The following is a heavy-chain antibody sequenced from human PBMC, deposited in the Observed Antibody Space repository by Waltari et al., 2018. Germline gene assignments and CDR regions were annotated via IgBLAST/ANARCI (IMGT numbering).Heavy chain of an antibody. J-gene: IGHJ4*02. D-gene: IGHD3-10*01. CDR1: GYTFTDYF. Sequence: QVQLVQSGGEVKKPGASVQVSCRTSGYTFTDYFIYWVRQVPGQGLEWMGWVRPNNGGSNYAQKFQGRITMTSDTSISTSYLELRSLRSDDTGVYHCFRSHGAFWGQGTQVTVSS. CDR2: VRPNNGGS. CDR3: FRSHGAF. V-gene: IGHV1-2*02.